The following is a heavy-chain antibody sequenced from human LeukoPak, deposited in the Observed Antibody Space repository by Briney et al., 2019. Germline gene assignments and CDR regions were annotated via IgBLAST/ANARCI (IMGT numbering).Heavy chain of an antibody. D-gene: IGHD3-16*01. J-gene: IGHJ5*02. CDR1: GGSISSGGYS. CDR3: ARDARRGRFDP. Sequence: TSETLSLTCAVSGGSISSGGYSWSWIRQPPGKGLEWIGYIYHSGSTYYNPSLKSRVTISVDRSKNQFSLKLSSVTAADTAVYYSARDARRGRFDPWGQGTLVTVSS. V-gene: IGHV4-30-2*01. CDR2: IYHSGST.